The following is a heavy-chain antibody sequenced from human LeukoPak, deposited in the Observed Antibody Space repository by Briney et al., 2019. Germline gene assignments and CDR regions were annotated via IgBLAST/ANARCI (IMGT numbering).Heavy chain of an antibody. J-gene: IGHJ4*02. Sequence: PGGSLRLSCAASGFTFSSYGMNWVRQAPGKGLEWVSYISSSTSSIYYADSVKGRFTIPRDNAKNSLYLQMNSLRAEDTAVYYCTRDVATSGWATFYWGPGTLVTVSS. V-gene: IGHV3-48*01. D-gene: IGHD6-19*01. CDR2: ISSSTSSI. CDR3: TRDVATSGWATFY. CDR1: GFTFSSYG.